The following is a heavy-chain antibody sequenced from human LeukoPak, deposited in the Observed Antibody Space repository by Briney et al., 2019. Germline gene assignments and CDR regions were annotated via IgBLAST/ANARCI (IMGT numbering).Heavy chain of an antibody. Sequence: PSETLSLTCTVSGDSISSYYWSWIRQPPGKGLEWIGYIYYSGSTNYNPSLKSRVTISVDTSKNQFSLSLSSVTAADTAIYYCARVRGFHSYYMDVWGKGTTATVSS. J-gene: IGHJ6*03. CDR2: IYYSGST. CDR1: GDSISSYY. CDR3: ARVRGFHSYYMDV. D-gene: IGHD2-15*01. V-gene: IGHV4-59*01.